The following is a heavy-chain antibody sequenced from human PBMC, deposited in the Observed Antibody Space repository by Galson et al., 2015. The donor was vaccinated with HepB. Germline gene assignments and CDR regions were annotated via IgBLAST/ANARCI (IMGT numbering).Heavy chain of an antibody. CDR2: IVVGSGNT. V-gene: IGHV1-58*02. CDR3: AAGLAARPLYNYYYYYGMDV. J-gene: IGHJ6*02. Sequence: SVKVSCKASGFTFTSSAMQWVRQARGQRLEWIGWIVVGSGNTNYAQKFQERVTITRDMSTSTAYMELSSLRSEDTAVYYCAAGLAARPLYNYYYYYGMDVWGQGTTVTVSS. D-gene: IGHD6-6*01. CDR1: GFTFTSSA.